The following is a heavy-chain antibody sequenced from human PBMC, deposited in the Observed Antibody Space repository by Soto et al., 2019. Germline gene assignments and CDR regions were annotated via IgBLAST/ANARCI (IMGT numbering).Heavy chain of an antibody. Sequence: QITLKESGPTLVKPTQTLTLTCTFSGFSLSTSGVGVGWIRQPPGKALEWLALIYWDDDKRYSPSLNSRLTITKDTSKNQVVLTMTNMDPVDTATYYCAHRIEGLALLRGFDYWGQGTLVTVSS. CDR3: AHRIEGLALLRGFDY. J-gene: IGHJ4*02. CDR2: IYWDDDK. D-gene: IGHD3-10*01. V-gene: IGHV2-5*02. CDR1: GFSLSTSGVG.